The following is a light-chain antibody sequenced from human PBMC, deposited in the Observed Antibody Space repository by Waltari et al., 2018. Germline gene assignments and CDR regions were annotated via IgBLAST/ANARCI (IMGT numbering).Light chain of an antibody. CDR3: QQYYSTPLT. J-gene: IGKJ4*01. CDR2: WAS. V-gene: IGKV4-1*01. CDR1: KSVLYSSNNKNY. Sequence: DIVMTQSPDSLSVSLGERATINRKSSKSVLYSSNNKNYLAWYQQKPGQPPKLLIYWASTRESGVPDRFSGSGSGTDFTLTISSLQAEDVAVYYCQQYYSTPLTFGGGTKVEIK.